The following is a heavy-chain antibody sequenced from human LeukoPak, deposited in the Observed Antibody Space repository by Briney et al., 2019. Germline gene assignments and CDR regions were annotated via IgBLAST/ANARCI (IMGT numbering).Heavy chain of an antibody. Sequence: PSETLSLTCTVSGGSISSSSYYWGWIRQPPGKGLEWIGEINHSGSTNYNPSLKSRVTISVDTSKNQFSLKLSSVTAADTAVYYCARGHYIWGSYRYTDWFDPWGQGTLVTVSS. CDR1: GGSISSSSYY. J-gene: IGHJ5*02. D-gene: IGHD3-16*02. V-gene: IGHV4-39*07. CDR3: ARGHYIWGSYRYTDWFDP. CDR2: INHSGST.